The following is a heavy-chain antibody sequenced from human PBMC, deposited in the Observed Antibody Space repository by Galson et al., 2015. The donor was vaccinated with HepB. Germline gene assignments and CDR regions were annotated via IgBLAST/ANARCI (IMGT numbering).Heavy chain of an antibody. CDR3: AKDLRVYDSSNYDAFDI. CDR2: ISGSSGST. V-gene: IGHV3-23*01. J-gene: IGHJ3*02. Sequence: SLRLSCAASAFTFSTYAMSWVRQAPGKGLEWVSAISGSSGSTYYADSVRGRFTISRDNSKNTLYLQMNSLRAEDTAVYYCAKDLRVYDSSNYDAFDIWGQGTMVTVSS. D-gene: IGHD3-22*01. CDR1: AFTFSTYA.